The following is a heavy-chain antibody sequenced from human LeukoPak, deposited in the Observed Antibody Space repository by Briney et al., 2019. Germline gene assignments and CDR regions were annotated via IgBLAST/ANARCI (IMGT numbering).Heavy chain of an antibody. J-gene: IGHJ5*02. D-gene: IGHD6-13*01. Sequence: ASVKASCKASRGTFSSYAISWVRQSPGQGLEWMGGIIPFFGIAKYAQKIQGRVTITVDESTSTAYMELSSLRAEDTAVYSCARRRGLLAANRNWFDPWGQGTLVTVSS. CDR3: ARRRGLLAANRNWFDP. CDR2: IIPFFGIA. CDR1: RGTFSSYA. V-gene: IGHV1-69*01.